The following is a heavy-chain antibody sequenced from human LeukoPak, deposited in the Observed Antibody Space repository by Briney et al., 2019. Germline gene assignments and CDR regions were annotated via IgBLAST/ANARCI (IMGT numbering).Heavy chain of an antibody. CDR1: GGSISSSSYY. CDR3: ATIAPGTHAFDI. J-gene: IGHJ3*02. CDR2: IYYSGST. Sequence: SETLSLTCTVSGGSISSSSYYWGWIRQPPGKGLEWIGSIYYSGSTYYNPSLKSRVTVSVDTSKNQFSLKLSSVTAADTAVYYCATIAPGTHAFDIWGQGTMVTVSS. D-gene: IGHD2-21*01. V-gene: IGHV4-39*01.